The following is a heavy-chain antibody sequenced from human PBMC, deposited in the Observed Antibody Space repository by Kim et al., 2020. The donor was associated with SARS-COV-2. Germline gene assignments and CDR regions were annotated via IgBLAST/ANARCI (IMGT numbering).Heavy chain of an antibody. V-gene: IGHV3-11*03. CDR3: AGLRFYYDSSGYYYFDY. J-gene: IGHJ4*02. Sequence: VKGRFTISRDNAKKSLYLQMNSLRAEDTAVYYCAGLRFYYDSSGYYYFDYWGQGTLVTVSS. D-gene: IGHD3-22*01.